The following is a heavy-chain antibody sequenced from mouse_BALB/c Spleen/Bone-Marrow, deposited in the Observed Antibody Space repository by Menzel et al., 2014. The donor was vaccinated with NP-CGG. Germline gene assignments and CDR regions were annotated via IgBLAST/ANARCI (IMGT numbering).Heavy chain of an antibody. CDR1: GFAFSRYW. J-gene: IGHJ3*01. V-gene: IGHV4-1*02. CDR3: ARLGYYGWFAY. CDR2: INPESSTI. Sequence: EVTLVESGGGLVQPAGSLKLSCAVSGFAFSRYWMSWVRQAPGKGLQWIGEINPESSTINYTPSLKDKFIISRDNAKNTLYLQMSKVRSEDTALYCCARLGYYGWFAYGGQGTLVTVSA. D-gene: IGHD2-3*01.